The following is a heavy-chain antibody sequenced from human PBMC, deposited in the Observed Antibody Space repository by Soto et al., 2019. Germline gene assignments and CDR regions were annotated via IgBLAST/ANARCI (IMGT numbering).Heavy chain of an antibody. CDR3: ARPHRGY. V-gene: IGHV4-34*01. CDR1: GGSFSGYY. CDR2: INHSGST. Sequence: TSETLSLTCAVYGGSFSGYYWSWIRQPPGKGLEWIGEINHSGSTNYNPSLKSRVTISVDTSKNQFSLKLSSVTAADTAVYYCARPHRGYWGQGTLVTVSS. D-gene: IGHD3-10*01. J-gene: IGHJ4*02.